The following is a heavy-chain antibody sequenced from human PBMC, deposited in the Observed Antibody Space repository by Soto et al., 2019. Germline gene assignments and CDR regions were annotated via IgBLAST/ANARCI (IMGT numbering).Heavy chain of an antibody. CDR3: ARWVNTIFGAVIPYFDY. CDR2: IYPGDSDT. V-gene: IGHV5-51*01. J-gene: IGHJ4*02. CDR1: GYSFTSYW. D-gene: IGHD3-3*01. Sequence: GESLKISCKGSGYSFTSYWIGWVRQMPGKGLEWMGIIYPGDSDTRYSPSFQGQVTISADKSISTAYLQRSSLKASDTAMYYCARWVNTIFGAVIPYFDYWGQGTLVTVSS.